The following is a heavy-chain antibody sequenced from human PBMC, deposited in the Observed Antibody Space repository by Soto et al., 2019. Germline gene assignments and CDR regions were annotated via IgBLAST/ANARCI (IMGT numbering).Heavy chain of an antibody. CDR2: VYYSGST. D-gene: IGHD6-13*01. J-gene: IGHJ4*02. CDR1: VGSVNSYY. CDR3: ARAETSGTHYFDY. Sequence: WETLSLTCTFTVGSVNSYYWSWMRQPPGKCLECMGYVYYSGSTNYNPSLKSRVTISVDTSKNQISLRLKSVTAADTAVYYCARAETSGTHYFDYLGQGSLVNVSS. V-gene: IGHV4-59*02.